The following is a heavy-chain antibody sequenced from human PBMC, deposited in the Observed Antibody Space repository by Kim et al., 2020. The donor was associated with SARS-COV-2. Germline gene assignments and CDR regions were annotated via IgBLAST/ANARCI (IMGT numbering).Heavy chain of an antibody. V-gene: IGHV3-48*03. D-gene: IGHD2-8*01. J-gene: IGHJ4*02. CDR3: ASMGGYCTNGVCPDLNFDY. Sequence: GRFTISRDNAKNSLYLQMNSLRAEDTAVYYCASMGGYCTNGVCPDLNFDYWGQGTLVTVSS.